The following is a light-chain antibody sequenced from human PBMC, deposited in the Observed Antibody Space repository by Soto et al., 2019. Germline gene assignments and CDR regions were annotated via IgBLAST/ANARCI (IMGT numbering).Light chain of an antibody. J-gene: IGKJ1*01. V-gene: IGKV3-11*01. CDR1: QSVSTY. CDR3: HQRSDWPQT. CDR2: DAS. Sequence: EVVLTQSPATLSLSPGERATLSCRASQSVSTYLAWYQQKPGQAPRLLIYDASNRATGIPVRFSGSGSGTDFPLTIGSLEPEDFAVYYCHQRSDWPQTFGQGTKLEIK.